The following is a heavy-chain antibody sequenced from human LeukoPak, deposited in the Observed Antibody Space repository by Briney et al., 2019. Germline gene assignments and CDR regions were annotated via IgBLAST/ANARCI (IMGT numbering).Heavy chain of an antibody. J-gene: IGHJ4*02. CDR1: GYTFTSYY. V-gene: IGHV1-46*01. CDR3: ARGSSGWYSVAY. CDR2: INPSGGST. D-gene: IGHD6-19*01. Sequence: ASVKVSRKASGYTFTSYYMHWVRQAPGQGLEWMGIINPSGGSTSYAQKFQGRATMTRDTSTSTVYMELSSLRSEDTAVYYCARGSSGWYSVAYWGQGTLVTVSS.